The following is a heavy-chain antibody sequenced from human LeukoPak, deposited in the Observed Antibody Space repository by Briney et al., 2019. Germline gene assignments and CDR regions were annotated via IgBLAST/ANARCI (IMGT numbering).Heavy chain of an antibody. CDR1: GFTFSSYA. CDR2: ISYDGSNK. Sequence: PGRSLRLSCAASGFTFSSYAMHWVRQAPGKGLEWVAVISYDGSNKYYADSVKGRFTISRDNSKNTLYLQMISLRAEDTAVYYCARDLLEWFSNYYYYGMDVWGQGSKVTVS. V-gene: IGHV3-30*04. J-gene: IGHJ6*02. CDR3: ARDLLEWFSNYYYYGMDV. D-gene: IGHD3-3*01.